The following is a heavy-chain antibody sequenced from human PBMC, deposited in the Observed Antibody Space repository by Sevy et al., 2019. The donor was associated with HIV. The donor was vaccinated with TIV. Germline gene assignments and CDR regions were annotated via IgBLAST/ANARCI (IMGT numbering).Heavy chain of an antibody. CDR3: AKAVYASKVVVTNGFDY. CDR2: ISSSSSTI. J-gene: IGHJ4*02. D-gene: IGHD3-22*01. Sequence: GGSLRLSCAASGFTFSSYSMNWVRQAPGKGLVWVSYISSSSSTIYYAASVKGRFTISRDNSKNTLYLQMNSLRAEDTAVYYCAKAVYASKVVVTNGFDYWGRGTLVTVSS. V-gene: IGHV3-48*01. CDR1: GFTFSSYS.